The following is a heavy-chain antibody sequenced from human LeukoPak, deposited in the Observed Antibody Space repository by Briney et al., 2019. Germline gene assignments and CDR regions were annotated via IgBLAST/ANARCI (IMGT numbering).Heavy chain of an antibody. J-gene: IGHJ5*02. CDR3: ARRSTYYYGSGSRHWFDP. CDR2: INHSGST. V-gene: IGHV4-34*01. Sequence: SETLSLTCAVYGGSFSGYYWSWIRQPPGKGLEWIGEINHSGSTNYNPSLKSRVTISVDTSKHHFSLKLSSVTAADTAVYYCARRSTYYYGSGSRHWFDPWGQGTLVTVSS. D-gene: IGHD3-10*01. CDR1: GGSFSGYY.